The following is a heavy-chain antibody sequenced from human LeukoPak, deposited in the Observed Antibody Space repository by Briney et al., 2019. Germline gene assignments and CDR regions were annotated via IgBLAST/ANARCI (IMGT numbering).Heavy chain of an antibody. CDR1: GGSISSSSYY. CDR2: IYYSGST. J-gene: IGHJ5*02. D-gene: IGHD3-16*01. Sequence: PSETLSLTCTVSGGSISSSSYYWGWIRQPPGKGLEWIGSIYYSGSTYYNPSLKSRVTISVDTSKNQFSLKLSSVTAADTAVYYCARGGRGSYTWGQGTLVTVSS. V-gene: IGHV4-39*01. CDR3: ARGGRGSYT.